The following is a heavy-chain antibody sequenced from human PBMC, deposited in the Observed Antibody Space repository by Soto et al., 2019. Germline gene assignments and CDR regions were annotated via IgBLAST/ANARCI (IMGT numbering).Heavy chain of an antibody. J-gene: IGHJ4*02. CDR1: GGSVSSGSYY. CDR3: ARVDITFGNIRS. CDR2: IYYSGST. D-gene: IGHD3-16*01. V-gene: IGHV4-61*01. Sequence: TLSLTCTVSGGSVSSGSYYWSWIRQPPGKGLEWTGYIYYSGSTNYNPSLKSRVTISVDTSKNQFSLKLSSVTAADTAVYSCARVDITFGNIRSWGQGTLVTVSS.